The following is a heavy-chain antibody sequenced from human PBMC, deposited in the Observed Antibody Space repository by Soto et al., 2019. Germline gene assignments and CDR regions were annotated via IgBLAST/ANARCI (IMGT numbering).Heavy chain of an antibody. CDR3: ASTTVVAATFDF. Sequence: GGSLRLSCGASGFAFRSYNMNWVHQAPGKGLEWVASISSGSSNIYYADSVKGRFTISRDNAKNSLYLQMDSLRAEDSAVYYCASTTVVAATFDFWGQGTLVTVSS. V-gene: IGHV3-21*01. CDR2: ISSGSSNI. J-gene: IGHJ4*02. CDR1: GFAFRSYN. D-gene: IGHD2-15*01.